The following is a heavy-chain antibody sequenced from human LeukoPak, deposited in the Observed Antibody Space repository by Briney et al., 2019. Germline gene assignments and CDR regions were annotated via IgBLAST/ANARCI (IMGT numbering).Heavy chain of an antibody. Sequence: ASVKVSCKASGYTFTGYYMHWVRQAPGQGLEWMGWINPNSGGTNYAQKFQGRVTMTRDTSISTAYMELSSLRSEDTAVYYCARGVIRWFGELSHYYYMDVWGKGTTVTISS. CDR3: ARGVIRWFGELSHYYYMDV. J-gene: IGHJ6*03. CDR1: GYTFTGYY. CDR2: INPNSGGT. D-gene: IGHD3-10*01. V-gene: IGHV1-2*02.